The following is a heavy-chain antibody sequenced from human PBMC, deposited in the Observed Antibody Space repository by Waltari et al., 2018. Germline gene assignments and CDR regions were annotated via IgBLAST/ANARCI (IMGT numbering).Heavy chain of an antibody. CDR1: GGSFSGYY. CDR3: ARGKGCGDCSPFDY. CDR2: INHRGST. J-gene: IGHJ4*02. V-gene: IGHV4-34*01. D-gene: IGHD2-21*01. Sequence: QVQLQQWGAGLLKPSETLSLTCAVYGGSFSGYYWSWIRQPPGKGLEWIGEINHRGSTNYNPYRKSRGTIAVDTSKNQFSLKLSSVTAADTAGYYCARGKGCGDCSPFDYWGQGTLVTVSS.